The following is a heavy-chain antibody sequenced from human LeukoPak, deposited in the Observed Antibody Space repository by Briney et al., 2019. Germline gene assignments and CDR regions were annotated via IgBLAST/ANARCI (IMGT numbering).Heavy chain of an antibody. D-gene: IGHD2-2*01. CDR2: IYYSGST. CDR3: ARGGTRYMDV. CDR1: GGSISSGGYY. Sequence: PSQTLSLTCTVSGGSISSGGYYWSWIRQHPGKGLEWIGYIYYSGSTYYNPSLKSRVTISVDTSKNQFSLKLSSVTAAGTAVYYCARGGTRYMDVWGKGTTVTVSS. V-gene: IGHV4-31*03. J-gene: IGHJ6*03.